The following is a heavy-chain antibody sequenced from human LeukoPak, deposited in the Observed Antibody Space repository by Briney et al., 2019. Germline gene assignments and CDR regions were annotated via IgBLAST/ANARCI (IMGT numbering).Heavy chain of an antibody. CDR3: AREVGGNSAKDY. V-gene: IGHV3-30*03. Sequence: GGSLRLSCAASGFTFSSYGMHWVRQAPGKGLEWVAVISYDGSNKYYADSVKGRFTISRDNSKNTLYLQMNSLRAEDTAVYYCAREVGGNSAKDYWGQGTLVTVSS. CDR2: ISYDGSNK. J-gene: IGHJ4*02. CDR1: GFTFSSYG. D-gene: IGHD4-23*01.